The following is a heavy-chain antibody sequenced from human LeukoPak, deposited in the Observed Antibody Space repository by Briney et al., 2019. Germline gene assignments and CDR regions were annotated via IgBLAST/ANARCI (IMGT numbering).Heavy chain of an antibody. D-gene: IGHD3-10*01. J-gene: IGHJ5*02. CDR1: GFTFSSYG. CDR2: ISGSGGST. Sequence: GGTLRLSCAASGFTFSSYGMSWVRQAPGKGLEWVSAISGSGGSTYYADSVKGRFTISRDNSKNTLYLQMNSLRAEDTAVYYCARRKVLWFGELGNNWFDPWGQGTLVTVSS. V-gene: IGHV3-23*01. CDR3: ARRKVLWFGELGNNWFDP.